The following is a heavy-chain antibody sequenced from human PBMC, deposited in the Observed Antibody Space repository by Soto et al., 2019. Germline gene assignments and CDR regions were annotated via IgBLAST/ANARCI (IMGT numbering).Heavy chain of an antibody. J-gene: IGHJ3*02. CDR2: IYWDDDK. Sequence: QITLKESGPTLVKPTQTLTLTCTFSGFSLSTSGVGVGWLRQPPGKALEWLALIYWDDDKRYSPSLKSRLTITKDTSKNQVVLTMTDMDPVDTGTYCCAHYGDYRNAFGIWGQGTMVTVSS. V-gene: IGHV2-5*02. CDR3: AHYGDYRNAFGI. CDR1: GFSLSTSGVG. D-gene: IGHD4-17*01.